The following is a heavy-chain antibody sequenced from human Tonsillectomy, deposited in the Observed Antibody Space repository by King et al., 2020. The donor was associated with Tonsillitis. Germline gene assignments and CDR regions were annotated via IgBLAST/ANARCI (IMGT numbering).Heavy chain of an antibody. CDR2: ISAYNGNT. D-gene: IGHD3-22*01. CDR3: ARDFYYYDSSSYYYKVSDY. Sequence: QLVQSGAEVKKPGASVKVSCKASGYTFTNYGISWVRQAPGQGLEWMGWISAYNGNTNYAQKLQGRVTMTTDTSTSTAYMELRSLRSDDTAVYYCARDFYYYDSSSYYYKVSDYWGQGTLVTVSS. CDR1: GYTFTNYG. V-gene: IGHV1-18*04. J-gene: IGHJ4*02.